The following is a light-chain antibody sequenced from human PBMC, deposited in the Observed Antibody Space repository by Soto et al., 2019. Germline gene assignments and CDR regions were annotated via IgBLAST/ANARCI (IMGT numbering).Light chain of an antibody. V-gene: IGKV3-11*01. Sequence: EIVLTQSPATLSLSPGERATLSCRASQSVSSYLAWYQQKPGQAPRLLIYDASNRATGIPARFSGSGSGTDFTLAISSLEPEDFAVYYCQQRSNWPPFLTFGGGTQVQIK. CDR2: DAS. J-gene: IGKJ4*01. CDR3: QQRSNWPPFLT. CDR1: QSVSSY.